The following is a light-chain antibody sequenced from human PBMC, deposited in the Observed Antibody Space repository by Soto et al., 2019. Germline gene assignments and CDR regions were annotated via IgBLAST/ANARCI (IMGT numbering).Light chain of an antibody. CDR2: AAS. CDR1: QYITRTY. J-gene: IGKJ2*01. CDR3: HQYDKAPQT. Sequence: EIVLTQSPGTLSLSPGERATLSCRASQYITRTYIAWYQQKPGQAPRLLIYAASNRATGIPDKFSGSGSGTDYSLTITRLEPEDSAVYYCHQYDKAPQTFGQGTKVEIK. V-gene: IGKV3-20*01.